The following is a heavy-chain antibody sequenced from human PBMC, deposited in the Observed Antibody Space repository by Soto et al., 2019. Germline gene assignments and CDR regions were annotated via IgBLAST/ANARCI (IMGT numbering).Heavy chain of an antibody. CDR2: IYHSGNT. V-gene: IGHV4-4*02. CDR3: ATLPPRVVASLLPIPT. D-gene: IGHD1-26*01. CDR1: GGSISGSNW. Sequence: VQLRQSGPGLVKPSGTLSLTCAVAGGSISGSNWWTWVRQAPGKGLEWIGEIYHSGNTYYNPSLKGRVTTTVDKSTNQFSLKLNSVTAADTAVYYCATLPPRVVASLLPIPTWGQGTLVTVSS. J-gene: IGHJ5*02.